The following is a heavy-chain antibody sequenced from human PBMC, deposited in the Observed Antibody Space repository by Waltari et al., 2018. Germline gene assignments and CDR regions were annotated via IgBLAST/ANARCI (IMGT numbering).Heavy chain of an antibody. CDR1: GFIFRTYW. CDR2: INRDGSST. CDR3: VRENIAAAGLES. V-gene: IGHV3-74*01. D-gene: IGHD6-13*01. Sequence: EVQLVESGGGLVQPGGSLRLSCVASGFIFRTYWMDWVRQAPGKGLVGVSRINRDGSSTTYADSVKGRFTISRDNAKNTLYLHMSSLRAEDTAVYYCVRENIAAAGLESWGQGTLVTVSS. J-gene: IGHJ4*02.